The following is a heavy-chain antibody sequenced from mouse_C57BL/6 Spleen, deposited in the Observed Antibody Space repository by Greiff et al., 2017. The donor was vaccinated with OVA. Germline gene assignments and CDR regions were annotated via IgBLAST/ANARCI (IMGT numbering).Heavy chain of an antibody. D-gene: IGHD2-4*01. J-gene: IGHJ1*03. V-gene: IGHV2-5*01. Sequence: VQLQQSGPGLVQPSQSLSITCTVSGFSLTSYGVHWVRQSPGKGLEWLGVIWRGGSTDYNAAFMSRLSITKDNSKSQVFFKMNILQADDTAIYYGAKNFDYGYWYFDVWGTGTTVTVSS. CDR2: IWRGGST. CDR1: GFSLTSYG. CDR3: AKNFDYGYWYFDV.